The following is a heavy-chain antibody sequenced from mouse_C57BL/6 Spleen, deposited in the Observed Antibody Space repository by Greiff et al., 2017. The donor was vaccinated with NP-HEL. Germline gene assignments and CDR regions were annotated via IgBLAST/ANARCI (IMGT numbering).Heavy chain of an antibody. CDR1: GYTFTDYY. J-gene: IGHJ4*01. CDR3: ARWSYAMDY. CDR2: IYPGSGNT. V-gene: IGHV1-76*01. Sequence: VQLQQSGAELVRPGASVKLSSKASGYTFTDYYINWVKQRPGQGLEWIARIYPGSGNTYYNEKFKGKATLTAEKSSSTAYMQLSSLTSEDSAVYFCARWSYAMDYWGQGTSVTVSS.